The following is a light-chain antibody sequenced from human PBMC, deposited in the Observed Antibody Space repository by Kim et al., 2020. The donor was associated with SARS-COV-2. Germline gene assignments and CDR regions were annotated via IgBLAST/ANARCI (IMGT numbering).Light chain of an antibody. CDR1: QSISIY. V-gene: IGKV1-39*01. Sequence: SVADRVTITCRASQSISIYLNWYQQKPGKAPKLLIYAASSLQSGVPSRFSGSGSGTDFTLTISSLQPEDFATYYCQQSYSTLGVTFGPGTKVDIK. J-gene: IGKJ3*01. CDR3: QQSYSTLGVT. CDR2: AAS.